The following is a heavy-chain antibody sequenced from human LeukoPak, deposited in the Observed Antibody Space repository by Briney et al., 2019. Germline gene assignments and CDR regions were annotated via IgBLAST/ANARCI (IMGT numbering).Heavy chain of an antibody. Sequence: SETLSLTCTVSSGSVNSSIYYWGWIRQPPGKGLEWIGSRYYSGSTYYNPSLKSRVTISVDRSKNQFSLKLRSVTAADTAVYYCAREEIMITFGGVIGWFDPWGQGTLVTVSS. V-gene: IGHV4-39*07. CDR1: SGSVNSSIYY. D-gene: IGHD3-16*02. J-gene: IGHJ5*02. CDR2: RYYSGST. CDR3: AREEIMITFGGVIGWFDP.